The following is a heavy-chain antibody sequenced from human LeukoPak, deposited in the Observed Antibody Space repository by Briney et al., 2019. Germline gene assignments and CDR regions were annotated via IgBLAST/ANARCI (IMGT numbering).Heavy chain of an antibody. V-gene: IGHV3-30*14. CDR1: GFTFSSYA. CDR3: AGASSNGVVIDATSFDL. CDR2: ISYDGSNK. Sequence: GSSLRLSCAASGFTFSSYAMHWVRQAPGKGLEWVAVISYDGSNKYYADSVKGRFIISRDSSKNTWHLQLNSLRAEDTAVYYCAGASSNGVVIDATSFDLWGQGTLVIVSS. J-gene: IGHJ4*02. D-gene: IGHD2-2*01.